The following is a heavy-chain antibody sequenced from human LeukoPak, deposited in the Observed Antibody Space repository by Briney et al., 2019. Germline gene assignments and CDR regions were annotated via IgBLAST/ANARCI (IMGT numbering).Heavy chain of an antibody. D-gene: IGHD3-10*01. J-gene: IGHJ5*02. V-gene: IGHV1-2*04. CDR1: GYTFTGYY. CDR3: ARETPSYGSGSYSNWFDP. CDR2: INPNSGGT. Sequence: ASVKVSCKASGYTFTGYYMHWVRQAPGQGLEWMGWINPNSGGTNYAQKFQGWVTMTRDTSISTAYMELSRLRSDDTAVYYCARETPSYGSGSYSNWFDPWGQGTLVTVSS.